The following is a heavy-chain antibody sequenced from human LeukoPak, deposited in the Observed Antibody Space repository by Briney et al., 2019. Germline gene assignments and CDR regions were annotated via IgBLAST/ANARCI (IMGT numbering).Heavy chain of an antibody. Sequence: ASVKVSYKASGCTFTEYYMQWVRQAPGQGLGWMGWINPNSCGTNYAQKFQGRVTMTSDTSNSPVHMELSRLRSDDTAVYYCARDSRFLEWSIIYGMDVWGQGTTVTVSS. V-gene: IGHV1-2*02. J-gene: IGHJ6*02. CDR3: ARDSRFLEWSIIYGMDV. CDR2: INPNSCGT. D-gene: IGHD3-3*01. CDR1: GCTFTEYY.